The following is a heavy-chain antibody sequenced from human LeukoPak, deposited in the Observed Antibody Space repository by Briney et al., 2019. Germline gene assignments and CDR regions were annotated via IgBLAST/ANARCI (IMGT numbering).Heavy chain of an antibody. Sequence: SQTLSLTCAVSGGSISSGGYSWSWIRQPPGKGLEWIGYIYHSGSTYYSPSLKSRVTISVDRSKNQFSLKLSSVTAADTAVYYCARMVRGVITKGGGYFDYWGQGTLVTVSS. J-gene: IGHJ4*02. V-gene: IGHV4-30-2*01. CDR3: ARMVRGVITKGGGYFDY. CDR2: IYHSGST. D-gene: IGHD3-10*01. CDR1: GGSISSGGYS.